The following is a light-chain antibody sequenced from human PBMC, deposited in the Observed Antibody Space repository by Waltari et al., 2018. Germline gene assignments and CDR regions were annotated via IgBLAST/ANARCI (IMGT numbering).Light chain of an antibody. CDR2: DVS. Sequence: QSALPQPASVSGSPGQSITISCTGTSSDVGGYNYISWYQQHPGKAPKLMIYDVSNRPSGVSDRFSGSKSGNSASLTISGLQAEDEADYYCSSYTNSNTLVFGGETNLTVL. V-gene: IGLV2-14*03. CDR1: SSDVGGYNY. CDR3: SSYTNSNTLV. J-gene: IGLJ2*01.